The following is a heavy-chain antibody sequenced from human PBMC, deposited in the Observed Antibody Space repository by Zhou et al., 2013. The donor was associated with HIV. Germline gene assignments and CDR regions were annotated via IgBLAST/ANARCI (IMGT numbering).Heavy chain of an antibody. CDR2: INPNTGGT. V-gene: IGHV1-2*02. D-gene: IGHD4-17*01. CDR1: AYTFTDYY. Sequence: QVQLVQSGAEMKKPGASVKVSCKASAYTFTDYYIHWVRQAPGQGLEWMGWINPNTGGTNSAQKFQGRVTMTRDTSIRIVYMGLSRVRSDDTAVYYCARGGDDYGDPFDYWGQGTLVTVSS. J-gene: IGHJ4*02. CDR3: ARGGDDYGDPFDY.